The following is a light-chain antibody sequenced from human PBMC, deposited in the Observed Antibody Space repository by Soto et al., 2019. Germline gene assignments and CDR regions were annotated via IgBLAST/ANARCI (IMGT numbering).Light chain of an antibody. V-gene: IGLV1-40*01. Sequence: QSVLTQPPSVSGAPGQTVTISCTGSSSNIGAGYDVHWYQQVPGTAPKLVLYGNTNRPSGVPDRFSGSKSGSSASLAITGLQAEDEADYYCQSYDSILTGSVFGTGTKVTVL. J-gene: IGLJ1*01. CDR2: GNT. CDR3: QSYDSILTGSV. CDR1: SSNIGAGYD.